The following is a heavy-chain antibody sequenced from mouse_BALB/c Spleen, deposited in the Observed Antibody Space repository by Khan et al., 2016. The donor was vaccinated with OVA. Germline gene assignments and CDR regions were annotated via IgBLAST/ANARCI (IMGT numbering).Heavy chain of an antibody. Sequence: VQLKQSGPELVKPGASGKISSKTSGYPFTENTLHWVKQSKGKSLGWIGVINPKNGVTSYNQKFKGKVTLTVDKSSSTAYMEFRSLTSEDSAVYYCARDAGRYWGQGTSVTVSS. CDR1: GYPFTENT. CDR3: ARDAGRY. CDR2: INPKNGVT. V-gene: IGHV1-18*01. D-gene: IGHD3-3*01. J-gene: IGHJ4*01.